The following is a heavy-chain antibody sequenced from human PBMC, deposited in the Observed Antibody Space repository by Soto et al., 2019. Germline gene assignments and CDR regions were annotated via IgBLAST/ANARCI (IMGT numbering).Heavy chain of an antibody. CDR3: ARDNGVRAKIHDYYYGMDV. V-gene: IGHV1-18*01. CDR1: GYTFTSYG. CDR2: ISAYNGNT. J-gene: IGHJ6*02. D-gene: IGHD5-12*01. Sequence: ASVKVSCKASGYTFTSYGISWVRQAPGQGLEWMGWISAYNGNTNYAQKLQGRVTMTTDTSTSTAYMELRSLRSDDTAVYYCARDNGVRAKIHDYYYGMDVWGQGTTVTVSS.